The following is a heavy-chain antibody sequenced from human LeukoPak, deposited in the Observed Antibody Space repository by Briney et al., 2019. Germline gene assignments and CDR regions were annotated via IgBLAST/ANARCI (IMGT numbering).Heavy chain of an antibody. CDR1: GFTFSSTW. D-gene: IGHD3-10*01. J-gene: IGHJ4*02. CDR3: ARDRYYIFDY. CDR2: ITSDGSST. V-gene: IGHV3-74*01. Sequence: PGGSLRLSCAASGFTFSSTWMNWVRQGPGKGLEWVSRITSDGSSTIYVDSVKGRFTISRDNAKSTVYLQMNSLRAEDTAVYFCARDRYYIFDYWGQGAPVTVSS.